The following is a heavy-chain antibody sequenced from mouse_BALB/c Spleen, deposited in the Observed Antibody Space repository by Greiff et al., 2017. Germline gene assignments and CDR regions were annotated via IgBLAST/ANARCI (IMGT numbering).Heavy chain of an antibody. J-gene: IGHJ2*01. Sequence: VKLMESGAELVMPGASVKMSCKASGYTFTDYWMHWVKQRPGQGLEWIGAIDTSDSYTSYNQKFKGKATLTVDESSSTAYMQLSSLTSEDSAVYYCAREGGLKYYFDYWGQGTTLTVSS. CDR3: AREGGLKYYFDY. D-gene: IGHD1-3*01. CDR2: IDTSDSYT. CDR1: GYTFTDYW. V-gene: IGHV1-69*01.